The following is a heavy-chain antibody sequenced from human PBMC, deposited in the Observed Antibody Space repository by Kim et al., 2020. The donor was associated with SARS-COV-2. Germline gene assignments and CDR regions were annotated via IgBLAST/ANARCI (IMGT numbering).Heavy chain of an antibody. CDR1: GGSISSYY. V-gene: IGHV4-59*08. Sequence: SETLSLTCTVSGGSISSYYWSWIRQPPGKGLEWIGYIYYSGSTNYNPSLKSRVTISVDTSKNQFSLKLSSVTAADTAVYYCARLHYDFWSGYTDRTNWFDPWGQGTLVTVSS. D-gene: IGHD3-3*01. J-gene: IGHJ5*02. CDR2: IYYSGST. CDR3: ARLHYDFWSGYTDRTNWFDP.